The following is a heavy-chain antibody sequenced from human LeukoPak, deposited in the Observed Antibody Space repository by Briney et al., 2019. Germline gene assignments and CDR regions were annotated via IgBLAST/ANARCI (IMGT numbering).Heavy chain of an antibody. Sequence: ASETLSLTCTVSGGSISSSSYYWGWIRQPPGKGLEWIGSIYYSGSTYYNPSLKSRVTISVDTSKNQFSLKLSSVTAADTAVYYCARDKMWFDPWGQGTLVTVSS. CDR2: IYYSGST. CDR3: ARDKMWFDP. V-gene: IGHV4-39*07. CDR1: GGSISSSSYY. D-gene: IGHD5-24*01. J-gene: IGHJ5*02.